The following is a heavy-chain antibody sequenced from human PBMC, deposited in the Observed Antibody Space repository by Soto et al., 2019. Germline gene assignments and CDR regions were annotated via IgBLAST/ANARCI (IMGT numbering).Heavy chain of an antibody. CDR3: AGDCASTSCSVWHY. J-gene: IGHJ4*02. V-gene: IGHV3-23*01. D-gene: IGHD2-2*01. CDR1: GFSLNNFA. Sequence: EVQLLESGGDLVQPGGSLRLSCAASGFSLNNFAMTWVRQAPGKGLEWVSGMTSSGDKTYYADSVKGRFIISRDNSKNMLYLQMNSLRVEDTALYYCAGDCASTSCSVWHYWGQGTLVTVSS. CDR2: MTSSGDKT.